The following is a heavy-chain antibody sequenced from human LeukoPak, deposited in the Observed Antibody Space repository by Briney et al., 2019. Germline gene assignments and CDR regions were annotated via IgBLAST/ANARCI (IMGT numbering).Heavy chain of an antibody. CDR1: GYTFTGYY. J-gene: IGHJ4*02. CDR2: INPNSGGT. V-gene: IGHV1-2*02. CDR3: ARDRSRYSGYDLGY. D-gene: IGHD5-12*01. Sequence: ASVKVSCKASGYTFTGYYMHWVRQAPGQGLEWMGWINPNSGGTNYAQKFQGRVTMARDTSISTAYMELSRLRSDDTAVYYCARDRSRYSGYDLGYWGQGTLVTVSS.